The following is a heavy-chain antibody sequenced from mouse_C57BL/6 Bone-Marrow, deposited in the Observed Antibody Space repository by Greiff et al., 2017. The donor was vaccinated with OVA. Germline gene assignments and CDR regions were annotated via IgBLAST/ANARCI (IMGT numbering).Heavy chain of an antibody. J-gene: IGHJ2*01. CDR1: GYAFSSSW. V-gene: IGHV1-82*01. D-gene: IGHD1-1*01. CDR3: ARRDYYYGSRYYFDY. CDR2: IYPGDGDT. Sequence: QVQLQQSGPELVKPGASVKISCKASGYAFSSSWMNWVKQRPGKGLEWIGRIYPGDGDTNYNGKFKGKATLTADKSSSTAYMQLSSLTSEDSAVYFCARRDYYYGSRYYFDYWGQGTTLTVSS.